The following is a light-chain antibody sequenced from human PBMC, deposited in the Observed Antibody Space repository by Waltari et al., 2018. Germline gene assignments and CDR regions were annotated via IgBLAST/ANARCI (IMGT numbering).Light chain of an antibody. CDR1: SSDIGAYNF. V-gene: IGLV2-14*03. CDR3: SSYTTGSTRYV. Sequence: QSALTQPASVSGSPGQSITISCTGTSSDIGAYNFVSWYQKHPGKAPKVMIFDVNHRPSGFSSRFAGSKSGNTASLTISGLQAEDEADYYCSSYTTGSTRYVFGSGTKVTVL. J-gene: IGLJ1*01. CDR2: DVN.